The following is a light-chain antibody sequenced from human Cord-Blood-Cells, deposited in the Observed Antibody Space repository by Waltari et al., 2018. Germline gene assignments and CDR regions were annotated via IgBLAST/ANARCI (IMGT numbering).Light chain of an antibody. V-gene: IGKV3-11*01. J-gene: IGKJ4*01. CDR3: QQRSNWPPVSVT. CDR2: DAS. Sequence: EIVLTQSPATLSLSPGDRATLSCRASQSVSSYLAWYQQKPGQAPRLLIYDASNRATGIPARFSGSGSGTDFTLTISSLEPEDFAVYYCQQRSNWPPVSVTFGGGTKVEIK. CDR1: QSVSSY.